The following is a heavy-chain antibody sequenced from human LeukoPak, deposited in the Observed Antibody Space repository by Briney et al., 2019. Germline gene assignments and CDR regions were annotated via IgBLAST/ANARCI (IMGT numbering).Heavy chain of an antibody. D-gene: IGHD6-13*01. J-gene: IGHJ4*02. V-gene: IGHV1-46*01. CDR1: GYTFTSYS. Sequence: ASVKVSCKASGYTFTSYSIHWVRQAPGQGLKWLGIINPSGGSTTYAQKFQGRVTITADESTSTAYMELSSLRSEDTAVYYCAREGFGGGRIAAAGYYFDYWGQGTLVTVSS. CDR3: AREGFGGGRIAAAGYYFDY. CDR2: INPSGGST.